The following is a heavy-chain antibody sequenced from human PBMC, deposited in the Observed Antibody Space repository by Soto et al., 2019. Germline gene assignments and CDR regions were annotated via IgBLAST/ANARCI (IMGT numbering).Heavy chain of an antibody. J-gene: IGHJ4*02. CDR2: ISTSSSYT. CDR3: ARLRLTGSFDY. CDR1: GFTFSDHY. Sequence: QVQLVESGGGLVKPGGSLRLSCVASGFTFSDHYMTWIRQAPGKGLEWLSYISTSSSYTTYADSVKGRFTISRDNAMNSLYLPMNSLRAEDTAVYYCARLRLTGSFDYLGPGTLFTVS. V-gene: IGHV3-11*05.